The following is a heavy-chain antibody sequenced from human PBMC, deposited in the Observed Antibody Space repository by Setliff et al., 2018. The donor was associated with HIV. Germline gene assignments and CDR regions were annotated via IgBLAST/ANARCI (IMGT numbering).Heavy chain of an antibody. CDR1: GFTVSSYY. CDR3: ARLRPYNSALDF. CDR2: IYSDGNT. Sequence: GSLRLSCAASGFTVSSYYMSWVRQAPGKGLEWVSTIYSDGNTYHADSVKGRFTLSRDNSENALFLQMNSLRPEDTAVYYCARLRPYNSALDFWGQGTLVTV. D-gene: IGHD3-10*01. V-gene: IGHV3-66*02. J-gene: IGHJ4*02.